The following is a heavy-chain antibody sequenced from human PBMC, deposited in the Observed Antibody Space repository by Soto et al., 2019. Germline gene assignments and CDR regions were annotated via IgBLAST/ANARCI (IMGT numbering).Heavy chain of an antibody. Sequence: GGSLRLSCAASGFTFSNYDMTWVRQAPGKGLEWVSTLSSSGGSTSYVDSVKGRFTISRDNSKNTLYLQMNSLRAEDTAVYFCAKGLAYCDGVCYYPLDYWGQGTLVTVSS. D-gene: IGHD2-21*02. CDR3: AKGLAYCDGVCYYPLDY. CDR1: GFTFSNYD. CDR2: LSSSGGST. V-gene: IGHV3-23*01. J-gene: IGHJ4*02.